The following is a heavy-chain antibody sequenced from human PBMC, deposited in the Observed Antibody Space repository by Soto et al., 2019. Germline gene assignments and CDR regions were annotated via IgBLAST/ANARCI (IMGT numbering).Heavy chain of an antibody. Sequence: SETLSLTCTASGGSMSTYYWNWIRQPPGKGLESIGYIYASGSTNYNPSFKSRVAISIDTSKRQISLNLTSVTAADTAVYYCARHSTNKSWYYGWFDPWGHGTLVTVSS. CDR1: GGSMSTYY. V-gene: IGHV4-59*08. D-gene: IGHD6-13*01. CDR3: ARHSTNKSWYYGWFDP. J-gene: IGHJ5*02. CDR2: IYASGST.